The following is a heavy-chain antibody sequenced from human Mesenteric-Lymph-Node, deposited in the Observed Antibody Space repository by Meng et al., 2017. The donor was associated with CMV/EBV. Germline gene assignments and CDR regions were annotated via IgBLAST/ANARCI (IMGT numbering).Heavy chain of an antibody. J-gene: IGHJ5*02. Sequence: GESLKISCAASGFTFIRYAMTWVRQAPGRGLEWVSSISGGGESSYYADSVKGRFTISRDNAKNSLYLQMNSLRAEDTAVYYCARGHSSSWYLRTWGQGTLVTVSS. CDR3: ARGHSSSWYLRT. V-gene: IGHV3-23*01. CDR2: ISGGGESS. CDR1: GFTFIRYA. D-gene: IGHD6-13*01.